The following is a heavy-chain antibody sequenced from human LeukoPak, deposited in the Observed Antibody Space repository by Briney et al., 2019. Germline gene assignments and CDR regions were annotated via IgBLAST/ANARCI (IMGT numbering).Heavy chain of an antibody. CDR2: IYSGGST. J-gene: IGHJ4*02. CDR3: ALQQLKRYYFDY. V-gene: IGHV3-66*01. D-gene: IGHD6-13*01. CDR1: GFTVSGNY. Sequence: GGSLRLSCAASGFTVSGNYMSWVRQAPGKGLEWVSVIYSGGSTYYADSVKGRFTISRDNSKNTLHLQMNSLRAEDTAVYFCALQQLKRYYFDYWGQGTLVTVSS.